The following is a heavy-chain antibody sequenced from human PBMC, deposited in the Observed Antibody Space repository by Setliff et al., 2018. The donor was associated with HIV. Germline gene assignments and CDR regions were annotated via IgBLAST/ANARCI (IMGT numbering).Heavy chain of an antibody. CDR1: GFTFSTYN. J-gene: IGHJ4*02. V-gene: IGHV3-21*06. Sequence: GGSLRLSCAASGFTFSTYNMNWVRQAPGKGLEWVSSISSNSNYIYYSDSVKGRFTISRDNAKNSVYLQMNSLRAEDTAVYYCARDRGGSYTPLDYWGQGTLVTVSS. D-gene: IGHD1-26*01. CDR3: ARDRGGSYTPLDY. CDR2: ISSNSNYI.